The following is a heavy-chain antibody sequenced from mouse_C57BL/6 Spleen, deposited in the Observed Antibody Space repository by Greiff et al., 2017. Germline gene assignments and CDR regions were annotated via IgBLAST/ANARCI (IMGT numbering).Heavy chain of an antibody. J-gene: IGHJ2*01. D-gene: IGHD1-1*01. V-gene: IGHV1-26*01. CDR1: GYTFTDYY. CDR3: ARSITTVVATSTDFDY. CDR2: INPNNGGT. Sequence: VQLQQSGPELVKPGASVKISCKASGYTFTDYYMNWVKQSHGKSLEWIGDINPNNGGTSYNQKFKGKATLTVDKYSSTAYMELRSLTSEDSAVYYCARSITTVVATSTDFDYWGQGTTLTVSS.